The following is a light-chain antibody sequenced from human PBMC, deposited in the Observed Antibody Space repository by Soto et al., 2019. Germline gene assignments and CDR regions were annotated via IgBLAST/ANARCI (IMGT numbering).Light chain of an antibody. V-gene: IGLV2-14*01. CDR2: DVS. CDR1: SSDVGGYNY. Sequence: SVLTQPASVSGSPGQSITISCNGTSSDVGGYNYVSWYQQHPAKVPKLMIYDVSNRPSGVSDRFSGSKSGNTASLTISGFQAEDEADYYCYSYTTSSTYVFGTGTKVTVL. J-gene: IGLJ1*01. CDR3: YSYTTSSTYV.